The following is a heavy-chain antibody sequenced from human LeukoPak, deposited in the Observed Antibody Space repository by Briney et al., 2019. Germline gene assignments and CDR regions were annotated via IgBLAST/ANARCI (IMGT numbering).Heavy chain of an antibody. Sequence: GGSLRLSCAASGFTFSSYWMHWVRQAPGKGLVWVSRINSDGSSTSYADSVKGRFTISRDNAKNTLYLQMNSLRAEDTAVYYCAREGDYLAFDIWGQGTMVTVSS. V-gene: IGHV3-74*01. CDR3: AREGDYLAFDI. D-gene: IGHD4-17*01. CDR1: GFTFSSYW. CDR2: INSDGSST. J-gene: IGHJ3*02.